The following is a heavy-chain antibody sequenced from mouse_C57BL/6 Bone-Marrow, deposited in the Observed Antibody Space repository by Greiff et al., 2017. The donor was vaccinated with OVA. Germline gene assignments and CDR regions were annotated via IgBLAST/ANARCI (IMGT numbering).Heavy chain of an antibody. CDR1: GYTFTSYD. D-gene: IGHD2-3*01. CDR2: IYPRDGST. CDR3: ANGYYLYYYAMDY. Sequence: VKVVESGPELVKPGASVKLSCKASGYTFTSYDINWVKQRPGQGLEWIGWIYPRDGSTKYNEKFKGKATLTVDTSSSTAYMELHSLTSEDSAVYFCANGYYLYYYAMDYWGQGTSVTVSS. V-gene: IGHV1-85*01. J-gene: IGHJ4*01.